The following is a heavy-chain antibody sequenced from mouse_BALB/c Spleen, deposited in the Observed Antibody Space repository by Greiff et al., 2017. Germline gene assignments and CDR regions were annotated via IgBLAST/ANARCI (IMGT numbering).Heavy chain of an antibody. V-gene: IGHV1S29*02. CDR2: IYPYNGGT. CDR3: ARGKAYYGYVALYAMDY. CDR1: GYTFTDYN. Sequence: VQLQQSGPELVKPGASVKISCKASGYTFTDYNMHWVKQSHGKSLEWIGYIYPYNGGTGYNQKFKSKATLTVDNSSSTAYMELRSLTSEDSAVYYCARGKAYYGYVALYAMDYWGQGTSVTVSS. D-gene: IGHD1-2*01. J-gene: IGHJ4*01.